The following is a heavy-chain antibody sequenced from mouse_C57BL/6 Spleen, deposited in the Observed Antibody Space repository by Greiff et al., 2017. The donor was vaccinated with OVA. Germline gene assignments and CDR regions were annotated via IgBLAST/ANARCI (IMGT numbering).Heavy chain of an antibody. V-gene: IGHV5-6*01. D-gene: IGHD5-5*01. J-gene: IGHJ4*01. Sequence: EVQLVESGGDLVKPGGSLKLSCAASGFTFSSYGMSWVRQTPDKRLEWVATISSGGSYTYYPDSVKGRFTISRDNAKNTLYLQMSSLKSEDTAMYYCARHLPYDYDAMDYWGQGTSVTVSS. CDR1: GFTFSSYG. CDR2: ISSGGSYT. CDR3: ARHLPYDYDAMDY.